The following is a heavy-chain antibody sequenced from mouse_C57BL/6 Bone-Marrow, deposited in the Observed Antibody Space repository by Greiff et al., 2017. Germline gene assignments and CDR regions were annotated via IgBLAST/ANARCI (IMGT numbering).Heavy chain of an antibody. V-gene: IGHV1-74*01. CDR1: GYTFTSYW. CDR3: AMGWLLRKFAY. Sequence: QVQLQQPGAELVKPGASVKVSCKASGYTFTSYWMHWVKQRPGQGLEWIGRIHPSDSATNYNQKFKGKATLTVDKSSSTAYMQLSSLTSEDSAVYYCAMGWLLRKFAYWGQGTLVTVSA. J-gene: IGHJ3*01. CDR2: IHPSDSAT. D-gene: IGHD2-3*01.